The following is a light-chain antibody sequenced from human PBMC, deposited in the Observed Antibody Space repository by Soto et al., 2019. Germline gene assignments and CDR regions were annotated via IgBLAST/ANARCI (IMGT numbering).Light chain of an antibody. CDR2: DAS. Sequence: DIHMTQTPSTLSASQGDRVTITCRASQSISSWLAWYQQKPGKAPKLLIYDASSLESGVPSRFSGSGSGTEFTLTISNLQPDDFATYYCQQYDSYSSGPFGQGTKVDI. J-gene: IGKJ1*01. CDR1: QSISSW. V-gene: IGKV1-5*01. CDR3: QQYDSYSSGP.